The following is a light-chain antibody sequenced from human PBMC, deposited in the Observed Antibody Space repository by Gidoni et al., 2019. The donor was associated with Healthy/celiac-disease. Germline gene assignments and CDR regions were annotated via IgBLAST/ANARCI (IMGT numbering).Light chain of an antibody. CDR2: DVS. Sequence: QSALTQPRSVSGSPGPSVTISCTGTSSDVGGYNYVSWYQQHPGKAPKLMIYDVSKRPSGVPDRFSGSKSGNTASPTISGLQAEDEADYYCCSYAGSYTHWVFGGGTKLTVL. V-gene: IGLV2-11*01. J-gene: IGLJ3*02. CDR1: SSDVGGYNY. CDR3: CSYAGSYTHWV.